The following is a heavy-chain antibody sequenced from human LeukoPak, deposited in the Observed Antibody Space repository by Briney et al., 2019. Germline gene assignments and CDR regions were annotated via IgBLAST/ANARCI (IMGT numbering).Heavy chain of an antibody. CDR2: IYPGDSDT. CDR3: ARRDYDILTGYYYFDY. D-gene: IGHD3-9*01. J-gene: IGHJ4*02. CDR1: GYSFTSYW. Sequence: LGESLKISCKGSGYSFTSYWIGWVRQMPGKGLEWMGIIYPGDSDTRYSPSFQGQVTISADKSISTAYLQWSSLKASDTAMYYCARRDYDILTGYYYFDYWGQGTLVTVSS. V-gene: IGHV5-51*01.